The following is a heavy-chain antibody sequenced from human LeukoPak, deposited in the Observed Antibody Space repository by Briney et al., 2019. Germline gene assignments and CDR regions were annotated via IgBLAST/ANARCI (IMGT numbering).Heavy chain of an antibody. CDR3: ATYRQVLLPFES. J-gene: IGHJ4*02. CDR2: IFPSGGEI. D-gene: IGHD2-8*02. CDR1: GFTFSSYG. V-gene: IGHV3-23*01. Sequence: GGSLRLSCAVSGFTFSSYGMSWVRQAPGKGLEWVSSIFPSGGEIHYAGSVRGRFTISRDNSKSTLSLQMNSLRAEDTAIYYCATYRQVLLPFESWGQGTLVTVSS.